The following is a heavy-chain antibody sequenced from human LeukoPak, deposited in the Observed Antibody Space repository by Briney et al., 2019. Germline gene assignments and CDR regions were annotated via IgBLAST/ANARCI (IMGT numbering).Heavy chain of an antibody. D-gene: IGHD6-13*01. CDR3: ARVKRYSSSWSDAFDI. CDR2: INHSGST. Sequence: SETLSLTCAVYGGSFSGYYWSWIRQPPGKGLEWIGEINHSGSTNYNPSLKSRVTISVDTSKNQFSLKLSSVTAADTAVYYCARVKRYSSSWSDAFDIWGQGTMVTVSS. J-gene: IGHJ3*02. CDR1: GGSFSGYY. V-gene: IGHV4-34*01.